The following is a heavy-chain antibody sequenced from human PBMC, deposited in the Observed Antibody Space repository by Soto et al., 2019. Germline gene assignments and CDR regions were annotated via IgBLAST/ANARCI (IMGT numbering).Heavy chain of an antibody. CDR3: ARGVKEYYGSGSSHYYYYYMDV. Sequence: GGSLRLSCAASGFTFSSYWMSWVRQAPGKGLEWVANIKQDGSEKYYVDSVKGRFTISRDNAKNSLYLQMNSLRAEDTAVYYCARGVKEYYGSGSSHYYYYYMDVWGKGTTVTVSS. D-gene: IGHD3-10*01. J-gene: IGHJ6*03. CDR1: GFTFSSYW. V-gene: IGHV3-7*01. CDR2: IKQDGSEK.